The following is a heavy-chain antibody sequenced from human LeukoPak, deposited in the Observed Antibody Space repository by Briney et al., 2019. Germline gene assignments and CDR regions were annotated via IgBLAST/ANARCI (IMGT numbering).Heavy chain of an antibody. CDR2: ICTSGST. CDR1: GGSISSGSYY. D-gene: IGHD1-7*01. J-gene: IGHJ5*02. V-gene: IGHV4-61*02. CDR3: ARMVGWNFNWFDP. Sequence: SETLSLTCTVSGGSISSGSYYWSWIRQPAGKGLEWIGRICTSGSTNYNPSLKSRVTISVDTSKNQFSLKLSSVTAADTAVYYCARMVGWNFNWFDPWGQGTLVTVSS.